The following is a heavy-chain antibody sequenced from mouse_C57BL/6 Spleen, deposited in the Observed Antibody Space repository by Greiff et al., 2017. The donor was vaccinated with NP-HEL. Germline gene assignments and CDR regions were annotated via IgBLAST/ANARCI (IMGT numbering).Heavy chain of an antibody. Sequence: QVQLQQPGAELVKPGASVKLSCKASGYTFTSYWMQWVKQRPGQGLEWIGEIDPSDSYTNYNQKFKGKATLTVDTSSSTAYMQLSSLTSEDSAVYYCARRDYGPGYGYFDVWGTGTTVTVSS. CDR2: IDPSDSYT. V-gene: IGHV1-50*01. CDR1: GYTFTSYW. J-gene: IGHJ1*03. CDR3: ARRDYGPGYGYFDV. D-gene: IGHD1-1*02.